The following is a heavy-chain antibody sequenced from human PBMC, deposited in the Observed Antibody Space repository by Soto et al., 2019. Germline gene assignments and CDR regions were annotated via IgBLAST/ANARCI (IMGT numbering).Heavy chain of an antibody. J-gene: IGHJ4*02. CDR2: ISSSGGST. Sequence: GSLRLSCAASGFTFSSYAMTWVRQAPGKGLEWVSGISSSGGSTYYADSVKGRFTISRDNSKNTLYVQMNSLRAEDTALYYCAKNSNYRPAPLDYWGQGTLVNVS. CDR3: AKNSNYRPAPLDY. V-gene: IGHV3-23*01. CDR1: GFTFSSYA. D-gene: IGHD4-4*01.